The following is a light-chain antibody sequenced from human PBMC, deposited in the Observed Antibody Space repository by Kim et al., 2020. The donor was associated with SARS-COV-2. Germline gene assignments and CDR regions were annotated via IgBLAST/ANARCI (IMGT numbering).Light chain of an antibody. CDR2: SAS. Sequence: DIQMTQSPSSLSASVGDRVTITCRASQSIGTYLSWYQQKPGNAPKILIYSASSLQSGVPSRFSGSGSGTEFTLTISSLQPEDFATYFCQQSYNTRTFGQGTKVDIK. CDR3: QQSYNTRT. J-gene: IGKJ1*01. CDR1: QSIGTY. V-gene: IGKV1-39*01.